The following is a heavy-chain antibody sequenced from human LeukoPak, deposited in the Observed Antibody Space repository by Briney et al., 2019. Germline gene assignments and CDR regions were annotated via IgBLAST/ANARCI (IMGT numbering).Heavy chain of an antibody. CDR3: ARGVAAAIHYYYYYYGMDV. CDR2: INHSGST. V-gene: IGHV4-39*07. Sequence: SETLSLTCTVSGGSISSSSYYWSWIRQPPGKGLEWIGEINHSGSTNYNPSLKSRVTISVDTSKNQFSLKLSSVTAADTAVYYCARGVAAAIHYYYYYYGMDVWGQGTTVTVSS. D-gene: IGHD2-2*02. CDR1: GGSISSSSYY. J-gene: IGHJ6*02.